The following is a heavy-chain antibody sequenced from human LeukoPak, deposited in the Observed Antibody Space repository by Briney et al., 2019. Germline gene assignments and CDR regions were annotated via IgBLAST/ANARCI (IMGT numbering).Heavy chain of an antibody. D-gene: IGHD5-12*01. CDR2: ISAYNGNT. CDR3: ARDRLVATTTAYNWFDP. Sequence: GASVKVSCKASGYTFTSYGISWVRQAPGQGLEWMGWISAYNGNTNYAQKLQGRVTMTTDTSTSTAYMELRSLRSDDTAVYYCARDRLVATTTAYNWFDPWGQGTLVTVSS. CDR1: GYTFTSYG. J-gene: IGHJ5*02. V-gene: IGHV1-18*01.